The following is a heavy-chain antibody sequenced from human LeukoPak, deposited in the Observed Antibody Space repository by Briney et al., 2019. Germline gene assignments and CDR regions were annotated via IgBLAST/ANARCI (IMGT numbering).Heavy chain of an antibody. CDR2: IYPGDSDT. D-gene: IGHD3-10*01. J-gene: IGHJ4*02. V-gene: IGHV5-51*01. Sequence: GESLKISCKGSGYSFTSYWIGWVRQMPGKGLEWMGIIYPGDSDTRYSPSFQGQVTISADKSNSTAYLQWSSLKASDTATYYCARHIRAPYYYGSGSLDYWGQGTLVTVSS. CDR3: ARHIRAPYYYGSGSLDY. CDR1: GYSFTSYW.